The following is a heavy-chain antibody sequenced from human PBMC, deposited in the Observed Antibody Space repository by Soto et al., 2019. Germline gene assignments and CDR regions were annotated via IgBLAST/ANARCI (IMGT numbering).Heavy chain of an antibody. V-gene: IGHV5-10-1*01. D-gene: IGHD2-2*01. Sequence: EVQLVQSGAEVKKPGESLRISCKGSGYSFTSYWISWLRQMPGKGLEWMGRIDPSDSYTNYSPSFQGHVTISSDKSISTAYLQWSSLQASHTAMYYCASSPRGYCSSTSCRELGNYYGMDVWGQGTTVTVSS. J-gene: IGHJ6*02. CDR2: IDPSDSYT. CDR3: ASSPRGYCSSTSCRELGNYYGMDV. CDR1: GYSFTSYW.